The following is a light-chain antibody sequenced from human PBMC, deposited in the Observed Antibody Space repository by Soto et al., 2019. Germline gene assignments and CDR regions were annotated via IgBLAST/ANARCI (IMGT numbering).Light chain of an antibody. J-gene: IGKJ1*01. CDR3: KKYNSMEWT. CDR1: QSISSW. Sequence: DIQMPQSPSTMSASVGDSLPITGRASQSISSWLAWYQQKPGKANKLLIYDASSLESGVPSRFSGSGSGTEFTLTISSLQPDEFATYYCKKYNSMEWTFGQGNKVAIK. CDR2: DAS. V-gene: IGKV1-5*01.